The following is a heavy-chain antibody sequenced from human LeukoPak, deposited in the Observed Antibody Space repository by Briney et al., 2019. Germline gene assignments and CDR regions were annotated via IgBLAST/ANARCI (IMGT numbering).Heavy chain of an antibody. D-gene: IGHD3-10*01. V-gene: IGHV4-31*03. CDR3: ARLHNGSARPY. Sequence: SETLSLTCTVSGDSISSVGYHWTWVRQLPGKGLEWIGYMYYTGNTYNNPSLKSRITISRDTSRNQFSLQLTSVTAADTAVYYCARLHNGSARPYWGQGTLVAVSS. J-gene: IGHJ4*02. CDR1: GDSISSVGYH. CDR2: MYYTGNT.